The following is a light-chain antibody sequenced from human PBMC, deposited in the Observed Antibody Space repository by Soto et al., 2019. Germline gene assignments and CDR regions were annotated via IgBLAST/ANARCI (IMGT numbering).Light chain of an antibody. CDR2: EVS. CDR3: ASYTNRGILV. J-gene: IGLJ2*01. CDR1: RSDTGLFNH. Sequence: QSALTQPASVSGSPGQSITISCTGTRSDTGLFNHVSWYQHHPGKAPELLIYEVSNRPSGISDRFSGSKSGDTASLTISGLQAEDESDYYCASYTNRGILVFGGGTKLTVL. V-gene: IGLV2-14*01.